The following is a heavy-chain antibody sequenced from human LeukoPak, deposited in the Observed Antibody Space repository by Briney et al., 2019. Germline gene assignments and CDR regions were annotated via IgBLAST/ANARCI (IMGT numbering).Heavy chain of an antibody. V-gene: IGHV3-11*01. Sequence: SGGSLRLSCAASGFTFSGYYMSWIRQAPGKGLEWVSYISSTASMIYYAYSVKGRFTISRDNAKSSLYLQMNSLRAEDTAVYYCARESGYSFNLWGQGTLVTVSS. CDR3: ARESGYSFNL. CDR1: GFTFSGYY. J-gene: IGHJ5*02. CDR2: ISSTASMI. D-gene: IGHD5-18*01.